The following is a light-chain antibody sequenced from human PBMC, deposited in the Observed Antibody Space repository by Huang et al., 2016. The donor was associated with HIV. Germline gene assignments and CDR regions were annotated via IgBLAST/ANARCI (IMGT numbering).Light chain of an antibody. J-gene: IGKJ3*01. CDR3: QQYNDWPIT. CDR1: QSVSIN. CDR2: DAS. Sequence: EIVMTQSPATLSLSPGQGATLSCRASQSVSINLAWYQQKAGQAPRLLIYDASTRATGSPARFRGSGSGTEFTLTINSLQSEDFAVYFCQQYNDWPITFGPGTTVDIK. V-gene: IGKV3-15*01.